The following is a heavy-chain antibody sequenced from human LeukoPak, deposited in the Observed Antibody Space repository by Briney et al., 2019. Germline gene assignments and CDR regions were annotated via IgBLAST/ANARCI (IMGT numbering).Heavy chain of an antibody. CDR2: IYYSGST. CDR3: ARVFGVVAGRNWFDP. J-gene: IGHJ5*02. CDR1: GGSITSGNYY. D-gene: IGHD6-19*01. Sequence: SETLSLTFTVSGGSITSGNYYWAWIRQPPGKGLEWIGTIYYSGSTNYHPSLESRVTMSVDTSKSQFSLNLSSLTATDTAVYYCARVFGVVAGRNWFDPWGQGTLVTVSS. V-gene: IGHV4-39*07.